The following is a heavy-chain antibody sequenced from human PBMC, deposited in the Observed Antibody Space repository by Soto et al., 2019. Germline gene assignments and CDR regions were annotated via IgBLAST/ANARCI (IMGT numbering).Heavy chain of an antibody. CDR1: GYTFTSFN. CDR2: ISTASGKT. D-gene: IGHD1-26*01. V-gene: IGHV1-3*04. J-gene: IGHJ4*02. CDR3: ARGEDY. Sequence: QVQLVQSGAEVKKPGASVKVSCKASGYTFTSFNIHWVRQAPGQGLEWMGWISTASGKTEYSQKFQGRVTITRDTVASTAYMELSSLRSEDTAVYYCARGEDYWGQGALVTVSS.